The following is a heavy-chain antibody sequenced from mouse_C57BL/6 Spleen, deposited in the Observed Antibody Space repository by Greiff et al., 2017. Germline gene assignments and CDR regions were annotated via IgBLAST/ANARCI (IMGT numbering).Heavy chain of an antibody. J-gene: IGHJ2*01. V-gene: IGHV1-81*01. Sequence: QVQLQQSGAELARPGASVKLSCKASGHTFTSYGISWVKQRTGQGLEWIGEIYPRSGNTYYNEKFKGKATLTADKSSSTAYMELRSLTSEDSAVYFCATDYYGSRGFDYWGQGTTLTVSS. CDR1: GHTFTSYG. D-gene: IGHD1-1*01. CDR3: ATDYYGSRGFDY. CDR2: IYPRSGNT.